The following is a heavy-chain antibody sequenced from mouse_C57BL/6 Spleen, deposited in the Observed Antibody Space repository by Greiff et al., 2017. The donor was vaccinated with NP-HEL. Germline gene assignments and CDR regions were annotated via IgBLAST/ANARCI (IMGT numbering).Heavy chain of an antibody. Sequence: VQLQQSGAELARPGASVKLSCKASGYTFTSYGISWVKQRTGQGLEWIGEIYPRSGNTYYNEKFKGKATLTADKSSSTAYMELRSLTSEDSAVYFCARSAGYYGSSYWYFDVWGTGTTVTVSS. J-gene: IGHJ1*03. CDR3: ARSAGYYGSSYWYFDV. CDR2: IYPRSGNT. D-gene: IGHD1-1*01. CDR1: GYTFTSYG. V-gene: IGHV1-81*01.